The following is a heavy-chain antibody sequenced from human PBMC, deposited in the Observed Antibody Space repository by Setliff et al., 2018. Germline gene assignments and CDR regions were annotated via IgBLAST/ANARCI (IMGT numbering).Heavy chain of an antibody. V-gene: IGHV1-24*01. CDR1: GYTLTELS. Sequence: ASVKVSCKVSGYTLTELSMHWVRQAPGKGLEWMGGFDPEDGETIYAQKFQGRVTMTEDTSTDTAYMELGSLRSEDTAVYYCATQPLQWELLGFDYWGQGTLVTVSS. CDR2: FDPEDGET. CDR3: ATQPLQWELLGFDY. D-gene: IGHD1-26*01. J-gene: IGHJ4*02.